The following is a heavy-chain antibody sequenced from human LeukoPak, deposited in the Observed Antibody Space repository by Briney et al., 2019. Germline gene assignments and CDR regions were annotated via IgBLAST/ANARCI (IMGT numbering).Heavy chain of an antibody. D-gene: IGHD5-24*01. V-gene: IGHV4-59*08. J-gene: IGHJ4*02. CDR1: GGSISSYY. CDR3: ARQAQGDGYNYPPPFDY. Sequence: SETLSLTCTVSGGSISSYYWSWIRQPPGKGLEWIGYTYYSGSTNYNPSLKSRVTISVDTSKNQFSLKLSSVTAADTAVYYCARQAQGDGYNYPPPFDYWGQGTLVTVSS. CDR2: TYYSGST.